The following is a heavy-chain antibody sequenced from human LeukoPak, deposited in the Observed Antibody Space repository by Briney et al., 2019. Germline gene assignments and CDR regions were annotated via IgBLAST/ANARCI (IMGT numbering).Heavy chain of an antibody. Sequence: ASVKVSCTPSGYTFTNYGISWVRQAPGQGLEWMGWIGAYNGDTNYAQKLQGRVTMTTDTSTSTAYMELRSLRSDDTAVYYCVRDHCSGGSCPSFDYWGQGTLVTVSS. CDR3: VRDHCSGGSCPSFDY. CDR1: GYTFTNYG. J-gene: IGHJ4*02. D-gene: IGHD2-15*01. CDR2: IGAYNGDT. V-gene: IGHV1-18*01.